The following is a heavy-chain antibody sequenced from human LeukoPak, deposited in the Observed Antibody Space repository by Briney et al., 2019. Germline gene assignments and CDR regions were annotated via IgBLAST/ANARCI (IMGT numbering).Heavy chain of an antibody. Sequence: SETLSLTCTVSGGSISGYYWSWIRHPAGKGLEWIGRVYASGSTHYNPSVKSRVAMSVDASRNQFSLKLSSVTAADTAAYFCARDIGYCTSANCYGRFNWFDPWGQGTLVTVSS. CDR2: VYASGST. D-gene: IGHD2-2*01. J-gene: IGHJ5*02. CDR1: GGSISGYY. CDR3: ARDIGYCTSANCYGRFNWFDP. V-gene: IGHV4-4*07.